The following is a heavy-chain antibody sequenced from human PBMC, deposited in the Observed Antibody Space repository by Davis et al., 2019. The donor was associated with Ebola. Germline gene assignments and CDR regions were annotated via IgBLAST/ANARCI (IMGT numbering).Heavy chain of an antibody. CDR2: RYYTGST. CDR3: ARHRGRDSSGYYYYYYYYGMDV. Sequence: MPSETLSLTCTVSGGSISSSSYYWGWIRQPPGKGLEWIGSRYYTGSTYYNPSLKSRVTISVDTSKNQFSLKLSSVTAADTAVYYCARHRGRDSSGYYYYYYYYGMDVWGQGTTVTVSS. V-gene: IGHV4-39*01. D-gene: IGHD3-22*01. CDR1: GGSISSSSYY. J-gene: IGHJ6*02.